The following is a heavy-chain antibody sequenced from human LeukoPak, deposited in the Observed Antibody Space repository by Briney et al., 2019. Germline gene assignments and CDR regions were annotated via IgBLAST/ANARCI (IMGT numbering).Heavy chain of an antibody. D-gene: IGHD3-22*01. J-gene: IGHJ4*02. CDR2: VWYDGSNK. CDR3: AKDLGMYYYDSSGYYSEYYFDY. V-gene: IGHV3-33*06. CDR1: GFTFSTYG. Sequence: GGSLRLSCAASGFTFSTYGMNWVRQAPGKGLEWVAVVWYDGSNKYYADSMKGRFTISRDNSKNTLYLQMNSLRAEDTAVYYCAKDLGMYYYDSSGYYSEYYFDYWGQGTLVTVSS.